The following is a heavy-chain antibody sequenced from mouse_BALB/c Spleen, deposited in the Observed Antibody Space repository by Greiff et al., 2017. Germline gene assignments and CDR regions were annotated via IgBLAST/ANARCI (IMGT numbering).Heavy chain of an antibody. Sequence: EVKLLESGGGLVQPGGSLKLSCAASGFDFSRYWMSWVRQTPGKGLEWIGEINPDSSTINYTPSLKDNFIISRDNAKNTLYLQMSKVRSEDTALYYCARTENYYYGSSYAMDYWGQGTSVTVSS. V-gene: IGHV4-1*02. CDR1: GFDFSRYW. J-gene: IGHJ4*01. CDR2: INPDSSTI. D-gene: IGHD1-1*01. CDR3: ARTENYYYGSSYAMDY.